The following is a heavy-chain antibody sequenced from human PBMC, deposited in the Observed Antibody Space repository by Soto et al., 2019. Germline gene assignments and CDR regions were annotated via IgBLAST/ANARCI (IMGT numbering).Heavy chain of an antibody. CDR3: ARERAGYSSSWTNWFDP. CDR1: GGSISSYY. D-gene: IGHD6-13*01. Sequence: PSETLSLTSTLSGGSISSYYWSWIRQPPGKGLEWIGYIYYSGSTNYNPSLKSRVTISVDTSKNQFSLKLSSVTAADTAVYYCARERAGYSSSWTNWFDPWGQGTLVTVSS. V-gene: IGHV4-59*01. CDR2: IYYSGST. J-gene: IGHJ5*02.